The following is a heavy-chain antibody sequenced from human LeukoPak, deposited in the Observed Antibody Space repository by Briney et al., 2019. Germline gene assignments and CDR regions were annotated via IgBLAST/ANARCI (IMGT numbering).Heavy chain of an antibody. CDR1: GFTFSSYG. J-gene: IGHJ4*02. V-gene: IGHV3-33*01. CDR3: ARESSGYYLEVGYYFDY. CDR2: IWYDGSNK. D-gene: IGHD3-22*01. Sequence: GGSLRLSCAASGFTFSSYGMHWVRQAPGKGLEWVAVIWYDGSNKYYADSVKGRFTISRDNSKNTLYLQMSSLRAEDTAVYYCARESSGYYLEVGYYFDYWGQGTLVTVSS.